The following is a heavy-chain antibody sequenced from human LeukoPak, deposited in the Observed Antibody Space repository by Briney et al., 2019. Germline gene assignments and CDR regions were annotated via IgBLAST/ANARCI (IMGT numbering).Heavy chain of an antibody. J-gene: IGHJ4*02. CDR2: IYTSGST. CDR1: GGSISSYY. D-gene: IGHD3-10*01. V-gene: IGHV4-4*07. Sequence: SETLSLTCTVSGGSISSYYWSWIRQPAGKGLEWIGRIYTSGSTNYNPSLKSRVTMSVDTSKNQFSLKLSSVTAADTAVYYCARGPPTYYYGSGSYRLRYYFDYWGQGTLVTVSS. CDR3: ARGPPTYYYGSGSYRLRYYFDY.